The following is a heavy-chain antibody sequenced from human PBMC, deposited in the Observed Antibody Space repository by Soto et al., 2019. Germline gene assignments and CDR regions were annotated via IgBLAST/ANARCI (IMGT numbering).Heavy chain of an antibody. CDR1: GYPFTTYY. CDR3: ATDDYGIFPY. J-gene: IGHJ4*02. D-gene: IGHD3-10*01. V-gene: IGHV1-2*02. Sequence: HVQLVQSGTEVKKPGASVRVSCMVSGYPFTTYYIHWVRQAPGQGLEWMGWIDPRSGGTVYEQKFQGRVTMTRDTSISTVYMDLSGLTSDDTALYYCATDDYGIFPYWGLGSLVTVSS. CDR2: IDPRSGGT.